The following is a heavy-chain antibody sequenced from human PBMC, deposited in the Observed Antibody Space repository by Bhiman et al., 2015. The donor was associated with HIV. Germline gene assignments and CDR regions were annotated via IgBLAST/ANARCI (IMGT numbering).Heavy chain of an antibody. Sequence: VQLVESGGGLVKPGGSLRLSCTGSGFSLSTYTMNWVRQAPGKGLEWVAVIWYDGSNKYYADSVKGRFTISRDNSKNTLYLQMNSLRAEDTAVYYCAKDGCGGDCYYFDYWGQGTLVTVSS. D-gene: IGHD2-21*01. V-gene: IGHV3-33*06. J-gene: IGHJ4*02. CDR2: IWYDGSNK. CDR3: AKDGCGGDCYYFDY. CDR1: GFSLSTYT.